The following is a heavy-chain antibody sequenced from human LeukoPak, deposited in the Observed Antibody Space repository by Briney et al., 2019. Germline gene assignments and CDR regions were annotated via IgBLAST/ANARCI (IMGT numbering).Heavy chain of an antibody. V-gene: IGHV4-39*01. D-gene: IGHD6-19*01. CDR1: GGSISSSSYY. CDR2: IYYSGST. Sequence: SETLSLTCTVSGGSISSSSYYWGWIRQPPGRGLEWIGSIYYSGSTYYNPSLKSRVTISVDTSKNQFSLKLSSVTAADTAVYYCARGSIRPRIAVAGTNWFDPWGQGTLVTVSS. J-gene: IGHJ5*02. CDR3: ARGSIRPRIAVAGTNWFDP.